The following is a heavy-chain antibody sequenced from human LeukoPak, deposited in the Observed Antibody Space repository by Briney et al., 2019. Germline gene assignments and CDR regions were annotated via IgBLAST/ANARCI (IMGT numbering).Heavy chain of an antibody. CDR3: ARGTYYYGSGSYYLHY. V-gene: IGHV1-3*01. CDR1: GYTFTSYA. J-gene: IGHJ4*02. Sequence: GASVKVSCKASGYTFTSYAMHWVRQAPGQRLEWMGWINAGNGNTKYSQKFQGRVTITRDTSASTAYMELSSLISEDTAVYYCARGTYYYGSGSYYLHYWGQGTLVTVSS. CDR2: INAGNGNT. D-gene: IGHD3-10*01.